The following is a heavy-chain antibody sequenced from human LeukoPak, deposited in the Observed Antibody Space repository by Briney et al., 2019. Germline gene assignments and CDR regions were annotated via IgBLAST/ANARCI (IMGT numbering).Heavy chain of an antibody. D-gene: IGHD2-2*01. CDR1: GFTFSSYS. V-gene: IGHV3-21*01. CDR3: ARRRDIVVVPAAYDWFDP. Sequence: PGGSLRLSCVASGFTFSSYSMHWVRQAPGKGLEWVSSISTSSSYIYYGDSVKGRVTISRDNAKNSLYLQMNSLRAEDTAVYYCARRRDIVVVPAAYDWFDPWGQGTLVTVSS. CDR2: ISTSSSYI. J-gene: IGHJ5*02.